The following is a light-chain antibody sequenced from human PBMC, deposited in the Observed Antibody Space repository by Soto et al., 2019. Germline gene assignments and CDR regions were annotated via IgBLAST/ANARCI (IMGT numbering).Light chain of an antibody. J-gene: IGLJ2*01. V-gene: IGLV2-14*01. CDR2: NVS. CDR1: SSDIGGYNY. Sequence: QSALTQPASVSGSPGQSITISCTGASSDIGGYNYVSWYQQHPGKAPKLMIYNVSHRPSGVSDRFSGSKSGNTASLTISGLQAEDEANYYFSSSTSSSPYVVFGGGTKLTVL. CDR3: SSSTSSSPYVV.